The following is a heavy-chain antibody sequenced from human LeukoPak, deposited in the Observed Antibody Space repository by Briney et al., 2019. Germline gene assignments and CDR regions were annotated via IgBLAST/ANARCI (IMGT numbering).Heavy chain of an antibody. Sequence: SETLSLTCTVSGGSIRSYYWSWIRQPPGKGLEWIGSIYHSGSTYYNPSLKSRVTISVDTSKNQFSLKLSSVTAADTAVYYCARRIWMGYYYDSSGYGGAFDIWGQGTMVTVSS. D-gene: IGHD3-22*01. CDR3: ARRIWMGYYYDSSGYGGAFDI. J-gene: IGHJ3*02. CDR2: IYHSGST. V-gene: IGHV4-38-2*02. CDR1: GGSIRSYY.